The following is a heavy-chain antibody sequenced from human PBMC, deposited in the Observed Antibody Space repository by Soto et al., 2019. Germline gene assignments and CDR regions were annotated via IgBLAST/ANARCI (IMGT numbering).Heavy chain of an antibody. D-gene: IGHD1-7*01. CDR3: ARAKDTVELRAVYYYGMDV. CDR1: GFTFSSYA. J-gene: IGHJ6*02. CDR2: ISYDGSNK. Sequence: GGSLRLSCAASGFTFSSYAMHWVRQAPGKGLEWVAVISYDGSNKYYADSVKGRFTISRDNSKNTLYLQMNSLRAEDTAVYYCARAKDTVELRAVYYYGMDVWGQGTTVTVSS. V-gene: IGHV3-30-3*01.